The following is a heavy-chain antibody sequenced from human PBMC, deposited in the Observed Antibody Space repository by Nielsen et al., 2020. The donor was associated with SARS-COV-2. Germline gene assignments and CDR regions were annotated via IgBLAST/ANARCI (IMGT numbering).Heavy chain of an antibody. Sequence: ASVKVSCKASGGTFSSYAISWVRQAPGQGLEWMGIINPSGGSTSYAQKFQGRVTMTRDTSTSTVYMELSSLRSEDTAVYYCARSLGYYDSSGYSPYLYGMDVWGQGTTVTVSS. V-gene: IGHV1-46*01. D-gene: IGHD3-22*01. CDR3: ARSLGYYDSSGYSPYLYGMDV. CDR2: INPSGGST. J-gene: IGHJ6*02. CDR1: GGTFSSYA.